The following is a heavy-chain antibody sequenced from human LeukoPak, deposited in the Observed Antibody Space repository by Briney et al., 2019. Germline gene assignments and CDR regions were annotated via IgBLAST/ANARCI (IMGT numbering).Heavy chain of an antibody. CDR3: AKEMATTNS. CDR2: ISYDGNNK. D-gene: IGHD1-26*01. CDR1: GFTFSNYG. J-gene: IGHJ4*02. V-gene: IGHV3-30*18. Sequence: GGSLRLSCAASGFTFSNYGMHWVRQAPGKGLEWVAVISYDGNNKYYADSVKGRFAISRDNSKNTLYLQMNSLRAEDTAVYYCAKEMATTNSWGQGTLVTVSS.